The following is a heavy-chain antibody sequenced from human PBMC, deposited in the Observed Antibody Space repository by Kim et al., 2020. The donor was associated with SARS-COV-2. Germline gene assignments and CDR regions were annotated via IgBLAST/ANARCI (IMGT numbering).Heavy chain of an antibody. CDR1: GFTFSNYA. CDR2: ISDSGGGT. Sequence: GGSPRLSCAASGFTFSNYAMTWVRQAPGKGLEWVAIISDSGGGTYHADSVRGRFTISRDNSRNTLYLQMNSLRVEDTAVYYCVKDFPDWGQGTLVTVSS. CDR3: VKDFPD. V-gene: IGHV3-23*01. J-gene: IGHJ4*02.